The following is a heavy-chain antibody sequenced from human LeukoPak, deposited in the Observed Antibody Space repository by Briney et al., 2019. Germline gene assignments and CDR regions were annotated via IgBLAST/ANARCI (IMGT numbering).Heavy chain of an antibody. J-gene: IGHJ4*02. CDR3: VTVTNGGGY. CDR2: ITPILGIA. V-gene: IGHV1-69*04. Sequence: SVKVSCKASGGTFSSYAICWVRLPPGQGLEWMGRITPILGIANYAQKFQGRVTITADKSTSTAYMELSSLRSEDTAVYYCVTVTNGGGYWGQGTLVTVSS. CDR1: GGTFSSYA. D-gene: IGHD4-17*01.